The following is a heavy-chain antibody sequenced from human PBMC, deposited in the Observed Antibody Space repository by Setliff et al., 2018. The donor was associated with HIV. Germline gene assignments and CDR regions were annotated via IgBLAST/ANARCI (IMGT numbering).Heavy chain of an antibody. J-gene: IGHJ4*02. CDR3: ARDRYAGEIDY. Sequence: PSETLSLTCSVSGGSINSGHCYWSWIRHHPGKGLEWIGYIYYTGSTYFNPSLKSRVTLSIDTSKNQFSLKLSSVTAADTAVYYCARDRYAGEIDYWGQGTLVTVSS. CDR1: GGSINSGHCY. CDR2: IYYTGST. V-gene: IGHV4-31*03. D-gene: IGHD3-10*01.